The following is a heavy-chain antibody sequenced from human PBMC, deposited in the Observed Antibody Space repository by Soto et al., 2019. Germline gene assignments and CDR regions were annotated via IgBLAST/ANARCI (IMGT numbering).Heavy chain of an antibody. CDR2: IYPGDSDT. CDR1: VYSFTSYW. Sequence: GESLKISCKDSVYSFTSYWIGWVRQMPGKGLEWMGIIYPGDSDTRYSPSFQGQVTISADKSISTAYLQWSSLKASDTAMYYCSKFKYSTSVRYLQHWGQGTPVTVSS. CDR3: SKFKYSTSVRYLQH. V-gene: IGHV5-51*01. D-gene: IGHD6-6*01. J-gene: IGHJ1*01.